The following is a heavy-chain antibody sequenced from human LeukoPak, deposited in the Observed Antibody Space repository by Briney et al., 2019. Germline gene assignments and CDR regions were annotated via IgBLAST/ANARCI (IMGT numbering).Heavy chain of an antibody. Sequence: GGSLRLSCAASGFTFSGYSMTWVRQAPGKGLEWVSYISGSGSATSYADSVEGRFTISRDNAKNTLYLQMNSLRAQGTAVYYCAKGRRIAAAPFDYWGQGTLVTVSS. D-gene: IGHD6-13*01. CDR2: ISGSGSAT. CDR3: AKGRRIAAAPFDY. J-gene: IGHJ4*02. CDR1: GFTFSGYS. V-gene: IGHV3-48*01.